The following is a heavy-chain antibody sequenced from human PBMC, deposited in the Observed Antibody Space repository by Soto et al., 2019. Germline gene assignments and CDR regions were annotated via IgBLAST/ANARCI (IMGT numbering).Heavy chain of an antibody. CDR3: AKDVNVVSSGWFDS. D-gene: IGHD2-15*01. CDR1: GFTFDHYA. CDR2: ISGNSDTI. Sequence: EVQLVESGGSLVQPGRSLRLSYATSGFTFDHYAMHWVRQLPGEGLEWVSTISGNSDTIDYADSVKGRFTIARDNAKRSLYLQMNSLRPEDSATYYCAKDVNVVSSGWFDSWGQGTLAIVTS. V-gene: IGHV3-9*01. J-gene: IGHJ5*01.